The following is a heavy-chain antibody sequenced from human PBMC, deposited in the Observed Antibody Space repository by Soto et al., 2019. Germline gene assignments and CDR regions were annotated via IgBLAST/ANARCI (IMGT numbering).Heavy chain of an antibody. V-gene: IGHV3-74*01. Sequence: PGGSLRLSCAASGFTFGNYWMHWVRQAPGKGLDWVSRMNSDGSSARYTESVKGRFTVYRDNAKNTVSLQMDSMGAEDTAVYYCATAEVDYWGPETLVTVSS. J-gene: IGHJ4*02. CDR2: MNSDGSSA. CDR1: GFTFGNYW. CDR3: ATAEVDY.